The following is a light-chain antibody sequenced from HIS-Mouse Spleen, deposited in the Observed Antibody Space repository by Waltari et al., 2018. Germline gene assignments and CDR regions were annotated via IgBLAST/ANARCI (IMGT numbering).Light chain of an antibody. CDR3: MQALQTPT. CDR1: QSLLHSNGYNY. CDR2: LVS. J-gene: IGKJ5*01. V-gene: IGKV2-28*01. Sequence: DIVMTQSPLSLPVTPGEPASISCRSSQSLLHSNGYNYLDWYLQKPGQSPQLLIYLVSNLASGVPDRFSGRGSGTDFTLKISRVEAEDVGVYYCMQALQTPTFGQGTRLEIK.